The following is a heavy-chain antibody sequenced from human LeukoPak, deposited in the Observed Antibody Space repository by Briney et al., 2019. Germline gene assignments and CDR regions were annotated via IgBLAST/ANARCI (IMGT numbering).Heavy chain of an antibody. Sequence: SETLSLTCAVSGGSISSSNWWSWVRQPPGKGLEWIGEIYHSGSTNYNPSLKSRVTISVDKSKNQFSLKLSSVTAADTAVYYCARGGGDYSKTKPFDYWGQGTLVTVSS. J-gene: IGHJ4*02. CDR3: ARGGGDYSKTKPFDY. V-gene: IGHV4-4*02. CDR2: IYHSGST. CDR1: GGSISSSNW. D-gene: IGHD4-11*01.